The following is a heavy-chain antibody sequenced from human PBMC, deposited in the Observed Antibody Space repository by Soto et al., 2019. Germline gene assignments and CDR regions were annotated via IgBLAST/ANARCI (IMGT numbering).Heavy chain of an antibody. D-gene: IGHD6-19*01. Sequence: QVQLVESGGGVVQPGRSLRLSCAASGFTFSSYAMHWVRRAPGKGLEWVAAVSHDGKSGFYADSVSGRFTVSRDNSNNLVYLQMDRLRPEDTALFCGARLDKFNGGWSWGQGTAVTVSS. J-gene: IGHJ4*02. V-gene: IGHV3-30*14. CDR3: ARLDKFNGGWS. CDR1: GFTFSSYA. CDR2: VSHDGKSG.